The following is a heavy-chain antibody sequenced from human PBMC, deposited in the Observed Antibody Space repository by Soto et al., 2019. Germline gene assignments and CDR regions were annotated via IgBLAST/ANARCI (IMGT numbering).Heavy chain of an antibody. CDR3: VIDGDISGYHTYVFXF. D-gene: IGHD3-22*01. V-gene: IGHV1-46*01. J-gene: IGHJ4*01. Sequence: ASVKVSCKASGYTFTRYYMHWVRQAPGQGLEWMGIINPSGGSTSYAQKFQGRVTMTSDTSTSTVYMELSSLRSEDTAVYYCVIDGDISGYHTYVFXFWGQGTLVTVSS. CDR1: GYTFTRYY. CDR2: INPSGGST.